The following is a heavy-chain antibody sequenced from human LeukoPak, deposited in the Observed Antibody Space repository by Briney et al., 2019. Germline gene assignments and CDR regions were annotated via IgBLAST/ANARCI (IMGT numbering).Heavy chain of an antibody. Sequence: GGSLRLSCAASGYTFTSYYMHWVRQAPGKGLQWVAFIRYDGSSEYYADSVKGRFTISRDNSKNTLYLQMNSLRAEDTAVYYCARDEWEPKTGFDYWGQGTLVTVSS. CDR3: ARDEWEPKTGFDY. CDR1: GYTFTSYY. CDR2: IRYDGSSE. D-gene: IGHD1-26*01. V-gene: IGHV3-30*02. J-gene: IGHJ4*02.